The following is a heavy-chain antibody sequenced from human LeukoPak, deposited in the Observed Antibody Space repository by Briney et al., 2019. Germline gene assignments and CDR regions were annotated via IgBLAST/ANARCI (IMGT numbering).Heavy chain of an antibody. V-gene: IGHV3-53*01. CDR2: IYTGGST. CDR1: GFTLSSNY. Sequence: GGSLTLSCAASGFTLSSNYMSWVRQAPGKGLEGVSVIYTGGSTYYADSVKGRFTISRDNSKNTLYLQMNSLRAEDTAVYYCAKDKSYYDSSSFDYWGQGTLVTVSS. D-gene: IGHD3-22*01. J-gene: IGHJ4*02. CDR3: AKDKSYYDSSSFDY.